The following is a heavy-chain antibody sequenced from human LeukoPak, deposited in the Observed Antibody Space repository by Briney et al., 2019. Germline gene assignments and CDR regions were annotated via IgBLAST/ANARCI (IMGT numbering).Heavy chain of an antibody. Sequence: ETLSLTCAVYGGSFSGYYWSWVRQAPGKGLEWVSAISGSGGSTYYADSVKGRFTISRDNSKNTLYLQMNSLRAEDTAVYYCAKDLRIAAAGTGFDYWGQGTLVTVSS. V-gene: IGHV3-23*01. CDR3: AKDLRIAAAGTGFDY. D-gene: IGHD6-13*01. CDR2: ISGSGGST. J-gene: IGHJ4*02. CDR1: GGSFSGYY.